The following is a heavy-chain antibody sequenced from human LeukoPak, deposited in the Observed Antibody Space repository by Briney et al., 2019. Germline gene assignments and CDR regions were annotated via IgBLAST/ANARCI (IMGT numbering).Heavy chain of an antibody. Sequence: GGSLRLSCAASGFTFDDYGMSWVRQAPGKGLEWVSYISSSGGTIYYADSVKGRFTISRDNAKNSLYLQMNSLRAEATAVYYCAELGITMIGGVWGKGTTVTISS. CDR2: ISSSGGTI. J-gene: IGHJ6*04. D-gene: IGHD3-10*02. V-gene: IGHV3-48*03. CDR1: GFTFDDYG. CDR3: AELGITMIGGV.